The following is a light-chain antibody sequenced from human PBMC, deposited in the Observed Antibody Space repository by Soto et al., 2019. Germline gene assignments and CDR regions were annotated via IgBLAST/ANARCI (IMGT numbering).Light chain of an antibody. CDR1: SSDVGDNNY. Sequence: QSALTQPASVSGSPGQSITISCTGTSSDVGDNNYVSWYQQNPGKAPKLMIYEVSNRPSGVSNRFSASKSGNTASLTISGLQAEDEADYYCSSYTRSSPYVFGTGTKLTVL. CDR3: SSYTRSSPYV. CDR2: EVS. V-gene: IGLV2-14*01. J-gene: IGLJ1*01.